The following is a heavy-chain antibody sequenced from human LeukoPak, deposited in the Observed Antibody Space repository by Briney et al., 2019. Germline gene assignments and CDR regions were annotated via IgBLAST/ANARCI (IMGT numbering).Heavy chain of an antibody. CDR1: GFTFGSYS. CDR3: ARDPRELRDAFDI. CDR2: ISSSSSYI. D-gene: IGHD1-26*01. J-gene: IGHJ3*02. V-gene: IGHV3-21*01. Sequence: GGSLRLSCAASGFTFGSYSMNWVRQAPGKGLEWVSSISSSSSYIYYADSVKGRFTISRDNAKNSLYLQMNSLRAEDTAVYYCARDPRELRDAFDIWGQGTMVTVSS.